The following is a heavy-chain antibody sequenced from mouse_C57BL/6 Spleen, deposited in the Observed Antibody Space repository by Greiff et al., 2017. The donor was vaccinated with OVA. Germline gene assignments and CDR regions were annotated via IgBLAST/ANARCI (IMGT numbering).Heavy chain of an antibody. V-gene: IGHV1-82*01. CDR3: ARDSNYPYWYFDV. Sequence: VQLKQSGPELVKPGASVKISCKASGYAFSSSWMNWVKQRPGKGLEWIGRIYPGDGDTNYNGKFKGKATLTADKSSSTAYMQLSSLTSEDSAVYFCARDSNYPYWYFDVWGTGTTVTVSS. CDR1: GYAFSSSW. CDR2: IYPGDGDT. J-gene: IGHJ1*03. D-gene: IGHD2-5*01.